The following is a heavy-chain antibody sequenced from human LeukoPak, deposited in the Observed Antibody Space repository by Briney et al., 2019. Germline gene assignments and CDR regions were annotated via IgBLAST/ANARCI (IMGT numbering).Heavy chain of an antibody. V-gene: IGHV4-39*01. CDR1: GGSISSSSYY. D-gene: IGHD4-11*01. CDR3: ARGPAMTTVSWFDP. CDR2: IYYSGST. Sequence: SETLSLTCTVSGGSISSSSYYWGWIRQPPGKGLEWIGSIYYSGSTYYNPSLKSRVTISVDASKNQFSLKLSSVTAADTAVYYCARGPAMTTVSWFDPWGQGTLVTVSS. J-gene: IGHJ5*02.